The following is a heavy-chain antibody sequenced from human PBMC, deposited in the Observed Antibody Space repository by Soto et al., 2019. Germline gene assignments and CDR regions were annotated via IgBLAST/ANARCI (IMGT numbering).Heavy chain of an antibody. D-gene: IGHD6-19*01. CDR3: ARGEKIAVAGKLSVFDI. V-gene: IGHV1-46*01. J-gene: IGHJ3*02. CDR1: GDTYTRYY. Sequence: QVQLVQSGPEVKKPGASVTVSCKASGDTYTRYYIHWVRQAHGQVLGWMGTFNPTGGSTCYAQKVQWRVTTGGETSTSTVDVELMGLRSEDTAVYYCARGEKIAVAGKLSVFDIWGPGTMVTVSS. CDR2: FNPTGGST.